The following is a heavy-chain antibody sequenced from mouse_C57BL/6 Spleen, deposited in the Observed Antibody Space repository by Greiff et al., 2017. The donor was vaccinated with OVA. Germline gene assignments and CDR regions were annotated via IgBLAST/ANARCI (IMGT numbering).Heavy chain of an antibody. CDR1: GYTFTEYT. V-gene: IGHV1-62-2*01. Sequence: VKLLESGAELVKPGASVKLSCKASGYTFTEYTIHWVKQRSGQGLEWIGWFYPGSGSIKYNEKFKDKATLTADKSSSTVYMELSRLTSEDSAVYFCARHEGPYGNYGAMDYWGQGTSVTVSS. CDR3: ARHEGPYGNYGAMDY. J-gene: IGHJ4*01. D-gene: IGHD2-1*01. CDR2: FYPGSGSI.